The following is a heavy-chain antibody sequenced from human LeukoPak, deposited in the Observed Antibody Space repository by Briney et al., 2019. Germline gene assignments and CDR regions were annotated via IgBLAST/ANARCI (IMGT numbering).Heavy chain of an antibody. J-gene: IGHJ4*02. Sequence: GGSLRLSCAASGFTLSSYGMHWVRQAPGKGLEWVAVIWYDGSNKYYADSVKGRFTISRDNSKNTLYLQMNSLRAEDTAVYYCARLQDDSSGYPDYWGQGTLVTVSS. CDR3: ARLQDDSSGYPDY. V-gene: IGHV3-33*01. CDR2: IWYDGSNK. CDR1: GFTLSSYG. D-gene: IGHD3-22*01.